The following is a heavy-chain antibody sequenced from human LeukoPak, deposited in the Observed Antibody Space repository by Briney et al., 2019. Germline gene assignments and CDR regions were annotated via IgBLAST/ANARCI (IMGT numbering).Heavy chain of an antibody. CDR2: ISSSSSYI. J-gene: IGHJ4*02. V-gene: IGHV3-21*01. D-gene: IGHD3-22*01. Sequence: PGGSLRPSCAASGFTFSSYSMNWVRQAPGKGLEWVSSISSSSSYIYYADSVKGRFTISRDNAKNSLYLQMNSLRAEDTAVYYCASQDYYDSSGADYWGQGTLVTVSS. CDR3: ASQDYYDSSGADY. CDR1: GFTFSSYS.